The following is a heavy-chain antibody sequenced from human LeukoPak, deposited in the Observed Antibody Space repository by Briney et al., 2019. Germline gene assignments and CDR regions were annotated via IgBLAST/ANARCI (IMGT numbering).Heavy chain of an antibody. V-gene: IGHV3-30*18. D-gene: IGHD5-24*01. J-gene: IGHJ4*02. CDR1: GYTFRDYG. CDR3: AEGQRRDGHNGHFDY. Sequence: GGSLRLSCAASGYTFRDYGMHRVRQAPGKGLEWVAFISYAGSNEHYADSVKGRFTISRDNPKNTLYLQMNSLRGEDTAVYFCAEGQRRDGHNGHFDYWGQGTLVTVSS. CDR2: ISYAGSNE.